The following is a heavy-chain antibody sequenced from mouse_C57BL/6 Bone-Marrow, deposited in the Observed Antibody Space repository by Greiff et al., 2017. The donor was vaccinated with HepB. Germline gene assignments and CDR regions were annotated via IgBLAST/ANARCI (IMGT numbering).Heavy chain of an antibody. CDR1: GFTFSSYA. D-gene: IGHD1-1*01. CDR3: ARVRDYYGSRGGFAY. CDR2: ISDGGSYT. Sequence: EVMLVESGGGLVKPGGSLKLSCAASGFTFSSYAMSWVRQTPEKRLEWVATISDGGSYTYYPDNVKGRFTISRDNAKNNLYLQMSHLKSEDTAMYYCARVRDYYGSRGGFAYWGQGTLVTVSA. V-gene: IGHV5-4*03. J-gene: IGHJ3*01.